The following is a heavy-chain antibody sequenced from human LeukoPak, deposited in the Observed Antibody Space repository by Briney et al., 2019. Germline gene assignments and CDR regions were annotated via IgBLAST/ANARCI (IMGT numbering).Heavy chain of an antibody. Sequence: ASVKVSCKASGYTFTGYYMHWVRQAPGQGLEWMGWINPNSGGTNYAQKFQGRVTITRDTSISTAYMELRRLRSDDTAAYYCARGGITMVRGVIKDFDYWGQGTLVTVSS. CDR3: ARGGITMVRGVIKDFDY. CDR2: INPNSGGT. D-gene: IGHD3-10*01. V-gene: IGHV1-2*02. J-gene: IGHJ4*02. CDR1: GYTFTGYY.